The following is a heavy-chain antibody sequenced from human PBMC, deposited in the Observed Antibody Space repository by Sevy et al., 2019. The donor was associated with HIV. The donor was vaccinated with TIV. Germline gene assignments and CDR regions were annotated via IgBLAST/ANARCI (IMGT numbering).Heavy chain of an antibody. CDR2: IYYNGHI. Sequence: SETLSLTCTVSGGSITSLYWNWIRQPPGKGLEWIANIYYNGHINYNPSLKRRATLSLDTSKNQFSLRLSSVTAAATAMYYCAGENAWGRGYSWGQGTLVTVSS. CDR3: AGENAWGRGYS. V-gene: IGHV4-59*08. D-gene: IGHD1-26*01. CDR1: GGSITSLY. J-gene: IGHJ4*02.